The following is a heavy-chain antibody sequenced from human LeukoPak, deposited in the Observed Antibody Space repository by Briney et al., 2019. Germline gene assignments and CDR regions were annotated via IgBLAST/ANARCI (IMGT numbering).Heavy chain of an antibody. D-gene: IGHD6-6*01. CDR3: AGTSIAASFDY. J-gene: IGHJ4*02. V-gene: IGHV4-4*07. CDR2: IYTSGST. CDR1: GGSISSYY. Sequence: PSETLSLTCAVSGGSISSYYWSWIRQPAGKGLEWIGRIYTSGSTNYNPSLKSRVTMSVDTSKNQFSLKLSSVTAADTAVYYCAGTSIAASFDYWGQGTLVTVSS.